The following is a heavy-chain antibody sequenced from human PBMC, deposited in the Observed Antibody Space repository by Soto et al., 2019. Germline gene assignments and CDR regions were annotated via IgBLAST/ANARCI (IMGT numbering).Heavy chain of an antibody. CDR2: IYSGGST. CDR3: ASVDTAMVDGMDV. Sequence: GGSLRLSCAASGFTVSSNYMSWVRQAPGKGLEWVSVIYSGGSTYYADSVKGRFTISRDNSKNTLYLQMNSLRDEDTAVYYCASVDTAMVDGMDVWGQGTTVTVSS. J-gene: IGHJ6*02. V-gene: IGHV3-53*01. CDR1: GFTVSSNY. D-gene: IGHD5-18*01.